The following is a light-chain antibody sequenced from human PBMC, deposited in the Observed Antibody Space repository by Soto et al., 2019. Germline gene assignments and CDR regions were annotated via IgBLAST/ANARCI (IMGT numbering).Light chain of an antibody. CDR1: QSISGW. Sequence: DIQMTQSPSTLSASVGDRVTITCRASQSISGWLAWYHQKPGKAPNLLLSYASSLESGVPSRFIGSGSGTEFTLTISGLQPDDFVSYYCQQYSSYSSFGQGTKLEIK. J-gene: IGKJ2*01. CDR3: QQYSSYSS. CDR2: YAS. V-gene: IGKV1-5*01.